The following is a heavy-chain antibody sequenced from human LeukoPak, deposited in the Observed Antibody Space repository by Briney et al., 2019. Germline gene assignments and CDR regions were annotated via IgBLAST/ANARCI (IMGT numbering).Heavy chain of an antibody. D-gene: IGHD2-2*02. V-gene: IGHV3-33*01. CDR2: IWYDGSNK. CDR3: ARDGIVVVPAAILHHYFDY. Sequence: GGSLRLSCAASGFTFSSHGMHWVRQAPGKELEWVAVIWYDGSNKYYADSVKGRFTISRDNSKNTLYLQMNSLRAEDTAVYYCARDGIVVVPAAILHHYFDYWGQGTLVTVSS. CDR1: GFTFSSHG. J-gene: IGHJ4*02.